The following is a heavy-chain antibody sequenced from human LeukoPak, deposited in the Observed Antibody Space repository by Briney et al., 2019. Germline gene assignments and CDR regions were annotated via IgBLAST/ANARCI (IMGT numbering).Heavy chain of an antibody. Sequence: PSETLSLTCTVSGGSISSGGYYWSWIRQHPGKGLEWIGCIYYSGSTYYNPSLKSRVTISVDTSKNQFSLKLSSVTAADTAVYYCARERYSSGWTYYFDYWGQGTLVTVSS. CDR2: IYYSGST. V-gene: IGHV4-31*03. D-gene: IGHD6-19*01. CDR3: ARERYSSGWTYYFDY. J-gene: IGHJ4*02. CDR1: GGSISSGGYY.